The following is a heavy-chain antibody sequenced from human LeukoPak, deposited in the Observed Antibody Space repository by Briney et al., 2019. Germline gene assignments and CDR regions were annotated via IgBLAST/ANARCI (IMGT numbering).Heavy chain of an antibody. Sequence: QPGGSLRLSCAASAFTFSSYSMNWVRQAPGKGLEWVSYISSSSSTIYYAHSVKGRFTVSRANAKNSLYLQMNSLRAEDTAVYYCAAEGMDVWGKGTTVTVSS. CDR2: ISSSSSTI. V-gene: IGHV3-48*01. CDR3: AAEGMDV. CDR1: AFTFSSYS. J-gene: IGHJ6*04.